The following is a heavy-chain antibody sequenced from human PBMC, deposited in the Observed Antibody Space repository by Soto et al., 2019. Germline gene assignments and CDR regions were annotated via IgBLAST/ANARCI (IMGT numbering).Heavy chain of an antibody. V-gene: IGHV3-21*01. D-gene: IGHD4-17*01. CDR3: AREGDIDYGFDY. CDR1: GFTFSSYS. Sequence: EVQLVESGGGLVKPGGSLRLSCAASGFTFSSYSMNWVRQAPGKGLEWVSSISSSSSYIYYADSVKGRFTISRDNAKNSLYLQMNSLRVEDTAVYYCAREGDIDYGFDYWGQGTLVTVSS. CDR2: ISSSSSYI. J-gene: IGHJ4*02.